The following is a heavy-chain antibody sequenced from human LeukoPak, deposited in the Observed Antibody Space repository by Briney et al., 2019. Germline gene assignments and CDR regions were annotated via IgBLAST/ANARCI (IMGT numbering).Heavy chain of an antibody. Sequence: PGGSLRLSCAASGFTFSSYSTNWVRQAPGKGLEWVSSISSSSSYIYYADSVKGRFTISRDNAKNSLYLQMNSLRAEDTAVYYGAKAVVGVTFYFDYWGQGTLVTVSS. CDR2: ISSSSSYI. J-gene: IGHJ4*02. V-gene: IGHV3-21*04. CDR1: GFTFSSYS. D-gene: IGHD2-15*01. CDR3: AKAVVGVTFYFDY.